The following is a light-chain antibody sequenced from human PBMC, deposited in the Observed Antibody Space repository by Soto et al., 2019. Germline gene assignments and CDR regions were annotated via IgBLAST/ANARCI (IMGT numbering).Light chain of an antibody. CDR2: DAS. Sequence: EIVWTQSPPTRSLSPGERATLSCTASQSINHYLDWYQQKPGQAPRLLIYDASNRATGIPARFSGSGSGTHFTLAISSLEPEDFAVYYCHQRTNCPLTFGQGTRVAIK. V-gene: IGKV3-11*01. J-gene: IGKJ5*01. CDR3: HQRTNCPLT. CDR1: QSINHY.